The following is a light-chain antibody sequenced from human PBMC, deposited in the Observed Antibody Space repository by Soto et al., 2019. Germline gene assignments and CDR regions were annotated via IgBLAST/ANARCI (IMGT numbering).Light chain of an antibody. CDR3: SSYAGSNNLRL. CDR1: SSDVGGYNY. V-gene: IGLV2-8*01. J-gene: IGLJ3*02. Sequence: QSALTQPPSASGSPGQSVTISCTGTSSDVGGYNYVSWYQHHPGKGPKLMIYEVSKRPSGVPDRFSGSKSGNTASLTVSGLQAEDDAYYYCSSYAGSNNLRLFGGGTKLTVL. CDR2: EVS.